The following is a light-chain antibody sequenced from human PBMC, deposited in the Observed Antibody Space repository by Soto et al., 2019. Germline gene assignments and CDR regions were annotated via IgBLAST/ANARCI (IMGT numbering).Light chain of an antibody. V-gene: IGKV3-20*01. J-gene: IGKJ5*01. CDR2: GAS. CDR3: QQYDGSPIT. Sequence: DTVLTQSPGTLSLSPGERATLSCRASQIVPSTYLAWYRQKSGQPPRLLIYGASTRATGIPDRFSGSGSGTDFTLTITRLEPEDVAVYYCQQYDGSPITFGQGTRLENK. CDR1: QIVPSTY.